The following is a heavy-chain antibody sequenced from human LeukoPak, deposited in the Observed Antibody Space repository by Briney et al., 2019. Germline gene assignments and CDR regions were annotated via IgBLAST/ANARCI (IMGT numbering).Heavy chain of an antibody. V-gene: IGHV3-7*01. J-gene: IGHJ4*02. CDR1: GLPFMSYW. CDR3: ARDRTSSSMSY. Sequence: PGGALRLSCPAPGLPFMSYWMSWVRQAPGKGLEGVAEIKKDGSEEYYVDSVKGRFTISRDNAKNSLYLQMNSVRAEDTAVYYCARDRTSSSMSYWGQGTLVTVSS. D-gene: IGHD6-6*01. CDR2: IKKDGSEE.